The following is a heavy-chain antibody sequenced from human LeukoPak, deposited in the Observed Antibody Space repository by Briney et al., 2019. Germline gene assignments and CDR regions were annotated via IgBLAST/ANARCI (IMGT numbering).Heavy chain of an antibody. J-gene: IGHJ4*02. Sequence: PGGSLRLSCAASVFTFSSYAMSWVRQAPGKGLEWVSAISGSGGSTYYADSVKGRFTISRDNSKNTLYLQMNSLRAEDTAVYYCAKVRTFYYDILTGYLDYWGQGTLVTVSS. CDR3: AKVRTFYYDILTGYLDY. V-gene: IGHV3-23*01. CDR2: ISGSGGST. CDR1: VFTFSSYA. D-gene: IGHD3-9*01.